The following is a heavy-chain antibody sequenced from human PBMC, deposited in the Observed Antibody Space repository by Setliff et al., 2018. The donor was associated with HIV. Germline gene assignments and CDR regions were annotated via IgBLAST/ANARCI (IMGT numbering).Heavy chain of an antibody. J-gene: IGHJ3*02. CDR1: GYYFTTFW. CDR3: ARRYGFDSSGLENDAFDI. D-gene: IGHD3-22*01. CDR2: IYPGDSET. V-gene: IGHV5-51*01. Sequence: GESLKISCKGSGYYFTTFWVGWVRQMPGKGLEWMGLIYPGDSETRYNPSFQGQVSISADEPINTAYLQWSSLKASDTAMYYCARRYGFDSSGLENDAFDIWGQGTLVTVSS.